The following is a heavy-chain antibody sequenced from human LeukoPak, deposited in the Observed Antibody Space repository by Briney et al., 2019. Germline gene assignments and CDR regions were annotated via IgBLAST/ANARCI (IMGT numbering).Heavy chain of an antibody. J-gene: IGHJ4*02. D-gene: IGHD5-24*01. V-gene: IGHV4-31*03. CDR1: GGSISSGGYY. CDR2: IYYSGST. Sequence: SETLSLTCTVSGGSISSGGYYWSWIRQHPGKGLEWIGYIYYSGSTYYNPSLKSRVTISVDTSKNQFSLKLSSVTAADTAVYYCAREGDGYVPNYWGQGTLVTVSS. CDR3: AREGDGYVPNY.